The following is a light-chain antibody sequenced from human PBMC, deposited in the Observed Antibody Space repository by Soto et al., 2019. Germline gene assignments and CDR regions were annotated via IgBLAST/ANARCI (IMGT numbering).Light chain of an antibody. CDR3: QQRSNWPPLT. Sequence: EIVLTQSPATLSLFPGERATLSCRASQRFGSYLAWYQQKPGQAPRLLIYDASNRATGIPARFSGSGSGTDFTLTISSLEPEDFAVYYCQQRSNWPPLTFGGGTKVEIK. CDR1: QRFGSY. CDR2: DAS. J-gene: IGKJ4*01. V-gene: IGKV3-11*01.